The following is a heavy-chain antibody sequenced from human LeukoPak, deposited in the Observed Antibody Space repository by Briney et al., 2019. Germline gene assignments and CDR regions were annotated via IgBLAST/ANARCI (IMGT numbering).Heavy chain of an antibody. CDR2: INPNSGGT. D-gene: IGHD1-26*01. CDR1: GYTFTGYY. V-gene: IGHV1-2*02. CDR3: ATFSYAGNAGGSVGP. J-gene: IGHJ5*02. Sequence: ASVKVSCKASGYTFTGYYMHWVRQAPGQGLEWMGWINPNSGGTNYAQKFQGRVTMTRDTSISTAYMELSRLRSDDTAVYYCATFSYAGNAGGSVGPWGQGTLVTVSS.